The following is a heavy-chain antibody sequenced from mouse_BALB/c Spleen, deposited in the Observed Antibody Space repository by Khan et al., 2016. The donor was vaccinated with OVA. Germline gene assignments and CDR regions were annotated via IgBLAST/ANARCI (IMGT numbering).Heavy chain of an antibody. D-gene: IGHD2-3*01. V-gene: IGHV5-12*02. CDR2: LSNRGTTT. CDR3: AREGDDGGLAY. J-gene: IGHJ3*01. Sequence: EVELVESGGGLVQPGGSLKLSCATSGFTFSDYYMYWVRQTPEKRLEWVAYLSNRGTTTYYPDTVWGRFTIYRDNAKNTLYLQMRRLESEETAMYYCAREGDDGGLAYWDQGTLVTVSA. CDR1: GFTFSDYY.